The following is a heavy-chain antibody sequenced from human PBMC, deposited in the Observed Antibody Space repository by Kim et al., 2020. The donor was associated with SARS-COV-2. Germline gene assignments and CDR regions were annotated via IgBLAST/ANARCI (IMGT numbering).Heavy chain of an antibody. J-gene: IGHJ4*02. CDR1: GFTFSSYS. Sequence: GGSLRLSCAASGFTFSSYSMNWVRQAPGKGLEWVSSISSSSSYIYYADSVKGRFTISRDNAKNSLYLQMDSLRAEDTSVYYCARDLRCGGNSAGVWGQGTLVTVSS. V-gene: IGHV3-21*01. D-gene: IGHD4-17*01. CDR3: ARDLRCGGNSAGV. CDR2: ISSSSSYI.